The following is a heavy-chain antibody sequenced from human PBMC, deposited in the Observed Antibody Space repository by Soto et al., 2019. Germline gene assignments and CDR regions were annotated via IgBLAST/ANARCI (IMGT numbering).Heavy chain of an antibody. V-gene: IGHV3-21*01. J-gene: IGHJ5*02. D-gene: IGHD3-10*01. Sequence: EVQLVESGGGLVKPGGSLRLSCVGSGFTFSSYSVTWVRQAPGKGLEWVSSLSSSNYVQYIDSVKGRFTVSRDNARNSLFLQMNSLRVDDTAVYYCARLTGKFDFDPWGQGTLVTVSS. CDR3: ARLTGKFDFDP. CDR2: LSSSNYV. CDR1: GFTFSSYS.